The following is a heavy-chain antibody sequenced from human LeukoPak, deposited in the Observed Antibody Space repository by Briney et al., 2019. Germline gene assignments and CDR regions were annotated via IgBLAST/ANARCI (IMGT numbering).Heavy chain of an antibody. CDR1: GDTFISDD. J-gene: IGHJ4*02. V-gene: IGHV1-8*01. CDR2: MNPNSGNT. Sequence: GASVKVSCKASGDTFISDDVNWVRQATGQGLEWMGWMNPNSGNTEFAQKFQARVTMTRDTSVSTAYMELSRLRSDDTALYYCARAAYYYDGSGYYLGDWGQGTLVTVSS. CDR3: ARAAYYYDGSGYYLGD. D-gene: IGHD3-22*01.